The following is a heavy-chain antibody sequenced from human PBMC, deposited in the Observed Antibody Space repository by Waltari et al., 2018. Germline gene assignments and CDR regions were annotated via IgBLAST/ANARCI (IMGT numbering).Heavy chain of an antibody. J-gene: IGHJ6*03. CDR3: AKDFIAARNPSHYDYYMDV. D-gene: IGHD6-6*01. CDR2: IYSGGST. V-gene: IGHV3-23*03. Sequence: EVQLLESGGGLVQPGGSLRLSCAASGFTFSSYAMSWVRQAPGKGLEWVAVIYSGGSTYYADSWKGRFTISRDNSKNTLYLQMNSLRAEDTAVYYCAKDFIAARNPSHYDYYMDVWGKGTTVTVSS. CDR1: GFTFSSYA.